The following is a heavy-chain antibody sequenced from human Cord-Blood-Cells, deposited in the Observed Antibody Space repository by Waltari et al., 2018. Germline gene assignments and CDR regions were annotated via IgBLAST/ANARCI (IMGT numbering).Heavy chain of an antibody. V-gene: IGHV4-39*01. CDR2: IYYSGST. CDR3: ARREAFDS. Sequence: QLQQQESGPGLVKPSETLSLTCPVSGGPISSSSYYWGWSSQPPGKGLEWIGSIYYSGSTYYNPSVKSRVTISVDTSKNQFSLKLSSVTAADTAVYYCARREAFDSWGQGTMVTVSS. CDR1: GGPISSSSYY. J-gene: IGHJ3*02.